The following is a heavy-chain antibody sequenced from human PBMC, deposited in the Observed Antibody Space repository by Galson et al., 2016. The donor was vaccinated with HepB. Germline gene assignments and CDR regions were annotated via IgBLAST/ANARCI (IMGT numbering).Heavy chain of an antibody. D-gene: IGHD2-2*01. CDR2: ISHTGTS. V-gene: IGHV4-4*02. CDR1: GASISDSNW. CDR3: ARATVIPGARMVFDP. J-gene: IGHJ5*02. Sequence: SETLSLTCDVSGASISDSNWWTWVRQVPGKGLEWIGEISHTGTSNNNPFLYSRFTLSVDKSRNQFSLNLPSVTAADTAVYYCARATVIPGARMVFDPWGQGTLVTVSS.